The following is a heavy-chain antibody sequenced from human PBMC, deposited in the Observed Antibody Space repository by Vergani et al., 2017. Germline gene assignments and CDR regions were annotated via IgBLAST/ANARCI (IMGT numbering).Heavy chain of an antibody. CDR2: INPIDSKI. J-gene: IGHJ4*02. Sequence: EVMLVQSGAEVKKPGASLKISCKYSESSFISNEIAWVRQMSGKGLQWMGNINPIDSKIAYSPSFQGQAIMSLDKSITTAYLQWRSLKATDTAIYYYTRHVPCGDGACLHFDHWGQGTKVTVSS. CDR3: TRHVPCGDGACLHFDH. D-gene: IGHD2-21*01. CDR1: ESSFISNE. V-gene: IGHV5-51*01.